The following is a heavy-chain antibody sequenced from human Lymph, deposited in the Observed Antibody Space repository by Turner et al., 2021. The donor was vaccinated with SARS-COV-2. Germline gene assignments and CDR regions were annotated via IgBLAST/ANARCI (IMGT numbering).Heavy chain of an antibody. J-gene: IGHJ6*02. CDR1: GYTFTGSY. CDR2: INPNSGGT. Sequence: QVQLVQCGAEVKKPGASVKVSCKVSGYTFTGSYMHWVRQAPGQGLEWMGWINPNSGGTNYAQKFQGRVTMTRDTSISTAYMELSRLRSDDTAVYYCARDVERYNDFWSGYSGGYGLDVWGQGTTVTVSS. D-gene: IGHD3-3*01. CDR3: ARDVERYNDFWSGYSGGYGLDV. V-gene: IGHV1-2*02.